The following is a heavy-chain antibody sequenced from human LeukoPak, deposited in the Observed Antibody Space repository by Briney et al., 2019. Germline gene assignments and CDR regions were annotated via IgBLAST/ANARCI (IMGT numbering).Heavy chain of an antibody. V-gene: IGHV1-18*04. CDR3: ARDRDSATDSGY. CDR2: ISAYNGNT. CDR1: GYTFTGYY. J-gene: IGHJ4*02. Sequence: ASVKVSCKASGYTFTGYYMHWVRQAPGQGLEWMGWISAYNGNTNYAQKLQGRVTMTTDTSTSTAYMELRSLRSDDTAVYYCARDRDSATDSGYWGQGTLVTVSS. D-gene: IGHD6-19*01.